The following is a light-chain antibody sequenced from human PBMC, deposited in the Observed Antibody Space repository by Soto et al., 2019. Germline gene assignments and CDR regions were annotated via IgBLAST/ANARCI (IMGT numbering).Light chain of an antibody. CDR2: LGS. CDR3: MQAIQTPPS. J-gene: IGKJ2*03. Sequence: DIVMTQSPLSLPVTPGEPASISCRSSQSLLHSNGYNYLDWYLQKPGQSPQLLIYLGSNRASGVPDRFSGSGSGTDFTLKISRVEAGDVGVYYCMQAIQTPPSFGQGTKLEIK. V-gene: IGKV2-28*01. CDR1: QSLLHSNGYNY.